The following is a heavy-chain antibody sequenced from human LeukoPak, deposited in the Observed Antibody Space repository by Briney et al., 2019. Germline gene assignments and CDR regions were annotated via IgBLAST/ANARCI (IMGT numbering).Heavy chain of an antibody. J-gene: IGHJ5*02. CDR1: GGTFSSYA. V-gene: IGHV1-69*13. CDR2: VIPIFDTA. D-gene: IGHD2-2*02. Sequence: SVKVSXKASGGTFSSYAISWVRQAPGQRLEWMGGVIPIFDTANYAQKFQGRVTITADESTSTAYMELSSLRSEDTAVYYCARGEDCSSISCYTPPSRNWFDPWGQGTLVTVSS. CDR3: ARGEDCSSISCYTPPSRNWFDP.